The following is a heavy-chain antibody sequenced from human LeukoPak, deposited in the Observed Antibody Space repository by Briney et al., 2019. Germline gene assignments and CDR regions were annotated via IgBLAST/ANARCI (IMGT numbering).Heavy chain of an antibody. CDR3: ARGQIVGATQGNFDY. D-gene: IGHD1-26*01. J-gene: IGHJ4*02. V-gene: IGHV1-18*01. CDR1: GYIFTSYG. CDR2: ISAYNGNT. Sequence: ASVKVSCKASGYIFTSYGISWVRQAPGQGLEWMGWISAYNGNTNYAQKLQGRVTMTTDTSTSTAYMELRSLRSDDTAVYYCARGQIVGATQGNFDYWGQGTLVTVSS.